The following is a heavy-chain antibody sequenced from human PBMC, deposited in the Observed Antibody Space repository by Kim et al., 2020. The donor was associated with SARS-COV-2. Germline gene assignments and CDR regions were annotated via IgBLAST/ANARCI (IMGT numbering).Heavy chain of an antibody. Sequence: NHNPSLKSRGTVSVDKSKNQFSLRLGSVAAADTAVYYCSRAQGGAFDYWGQGTLVTVSS. J-gene: IGHJ4*02. V-gene: IGHV4-4*02. CDR3: SRAQGGAFDY. D-gene: IGHD1-26*01.